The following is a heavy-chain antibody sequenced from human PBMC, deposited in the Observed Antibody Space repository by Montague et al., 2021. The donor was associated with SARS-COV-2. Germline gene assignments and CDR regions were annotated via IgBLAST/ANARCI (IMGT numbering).Heavy chain of an antibody. J-gene: IGHJ3*02. D-gene: IGHD1-14*01. CDR2: FYSVGST. V-gene: IGHV4-59*02. CDR1: GASVGSSY. CDR3: ARETMTADAFDI. Sequence: SETLSLTCTVSGASVGSSYWGWIRQSPGKGLEWIGYFYSVGSTDYNPSLKSRATISRDTSKNQFSLKVRSVTAADTAVYDCARETMTADAFDIWGQGTMVTVSS.